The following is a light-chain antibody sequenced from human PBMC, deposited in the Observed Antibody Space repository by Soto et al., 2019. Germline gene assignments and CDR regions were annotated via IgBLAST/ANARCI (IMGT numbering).Light chain of an antibody. Sequence: EIVMTQSPATLSVSPGERATLSCRASQSVSSNLAWYQQKPGQAPRLLIYGASTRATGIPARFSGSGSGTEFTPTNSSLQSEDFAGYYCQQYNNCPRTFGQGTKVEIK. J-gene: IGKJ1*01. CDR2: GAS. CDR3: QQYNNCPRT. V-gene: IGKV3-15*01. CDR1: QSVSSN.